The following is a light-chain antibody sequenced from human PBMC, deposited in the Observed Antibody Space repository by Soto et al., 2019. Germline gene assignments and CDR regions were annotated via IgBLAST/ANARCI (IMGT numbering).Light chain of an antibody. CDR2: EGI. Sequence: QSALTQPASVSGSPGQSITISCTGTSDVVGNYNLVSWYQQHPGKAPKLIIYEGIKRPSGVSNRFSASKSDNTASLTISGLQAEDESDYYCCSYAGGTTSDVAFGRGTKVTVL. CDR1: SDVVGNYNL. CDR3: CSYAGGTTSDVA. V-gene: IGLV2-23*01. J-gene: IGLJ2*01.